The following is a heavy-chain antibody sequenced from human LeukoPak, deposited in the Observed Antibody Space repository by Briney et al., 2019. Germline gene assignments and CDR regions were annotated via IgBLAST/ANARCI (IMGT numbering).Heavy chain of an antibody. D-gene: IGHD6-6*01. CDR3: ARDTGAEYSSSPFDY. J-gene: IGHJ4*02. CDR1: GFTFSSYA. CDR2: ISGNGGST. Sequence: GGSLRLSCAASGFTFSSYAMHWVRQAPGKGLEYVSAISGNGGSTYYANSVKGRFTISRDNSKNTLYLQMGSLRAEDMAVYYCARDTGAEYSSSPFDYWGQGTLVTVSS. V-gene: IGHV3-64*01.